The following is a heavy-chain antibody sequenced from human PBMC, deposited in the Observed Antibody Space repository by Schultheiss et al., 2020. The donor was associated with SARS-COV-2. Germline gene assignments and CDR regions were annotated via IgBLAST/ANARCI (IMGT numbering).Heavy chain of an antibody. CDR1: GFTFSSYS. Sequence: GGSLRLSCAASGFTFSSYSMNWVRQAPGKGLEWVSAISGSGGSTYYADSVKGRFTISRDNSKNTLYLQMNSLRAEDTAVYYCAKGSVGSRYQLNGDWFDPWGQGTRVTVSS. CDR3: AKGSVGSRYQLNGDWFDP. J-gene: IGHJ5*02. D-gene: IGHD2-2*01. CDR2: ISGSGGST. V-gene: IGHV3-23*01.